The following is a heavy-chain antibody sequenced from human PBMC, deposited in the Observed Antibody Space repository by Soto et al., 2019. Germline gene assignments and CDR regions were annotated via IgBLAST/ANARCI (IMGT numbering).Heavy chain of an antibody. Sequence: SETLSLTCTVSGGSISSSSYYWGWIRQPPGKGLEWIGSIYYSGSTYYNQSLKSRVTISVDTSKNQFSLKLSSVTAADTAVYYCASLDYGGPTGGAYYYYYGMDVWGQGTTVTVS. CDR2: IYYSGST. CDR1: GGSISSSSYY. V-gene: IGHV4-39*01. J-gene: IGHJ6*02. D-gene: IGHD4-17*01. CDR3: ASLDYGGPTGGAYYYYYGMDV.